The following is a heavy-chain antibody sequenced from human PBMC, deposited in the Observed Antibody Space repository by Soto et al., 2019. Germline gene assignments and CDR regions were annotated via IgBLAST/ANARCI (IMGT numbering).Heavy chain of an antibody. CDR3: ARDIFGSGSYYNF. CDR2: IIPIFGTA. V-gene: IGHV1-69*13. J-gene: IGHJ4*02. D-gene: IGHD3-10*01. Sequence: SVKLTSKACGGGYSSNSRSWVRQDPGQGLEWMGGIIPIFGTANYAQKFQGRVTITADESTSTAYMELSSLRSEDTAVYYCARDIFGSGSYYNFWGQGTLVTVSS. CDR1: GGGYSSNS.